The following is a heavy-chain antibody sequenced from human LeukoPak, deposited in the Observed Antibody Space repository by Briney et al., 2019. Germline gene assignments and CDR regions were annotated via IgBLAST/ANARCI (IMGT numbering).Heavy chain of an antibody. Sequence: TGGSLRLSCAASGFTFSSYSMNWVRQAPGKGPEWVSYFNNVDKTIQYADSVKGRFTISRDHAKNSVYLQMSSLRAEDTAVYYCTRWACAGTSCYVLDSWGQGTPVTVSS. V-gene: IGHV3-48*04. CDR3: TRWACAGTSCYVLDS. D-gene: IGHD2-2*01. CDR1: GFTFSSYS. CDR2: FNNVDKTI. J-gene: IGHJ5*01.